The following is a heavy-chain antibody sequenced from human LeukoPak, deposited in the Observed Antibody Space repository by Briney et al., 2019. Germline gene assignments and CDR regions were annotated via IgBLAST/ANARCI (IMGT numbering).Heavy chain of an antibody. CDR3: ARGGAGYDFWSGYYTIPPDAFDI. D-gene: IGHD3-3*01. Sequence: PGGSLRLSCAASGFTFSSYSMNWVRQAPGKGLEWVSSISSSSSYIYYADSVKGRFTISRDNAKNSLYLQTNSLRAEDTAVYYCARGGAGYDFWSGYYTIPPDAFDIWGQGTKVTVSS. J-gene: IGHJ3*02. CDR2: ISSSSSYI. CDR1: GFTFSSYS. V-gene: IGHV3-21*01.